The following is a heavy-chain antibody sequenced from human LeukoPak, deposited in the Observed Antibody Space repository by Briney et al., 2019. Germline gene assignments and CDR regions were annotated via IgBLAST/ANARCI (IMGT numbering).Heavy chain of an antibody. Sequence: ASVKVSCKASGYTCTGYYMHWVRQAPGQGLEWMGWINPNSGDTNYAQKFQGRVTMTRDTSVSTAYMELSRLRSDDTAVYYCARSQTVAGLYNWFDPWGQGTLVTVSS. CDR2: INPNSGDT. J-gene: IGHJ5*02. CDR3: ARSQTVAGLYNWFDP. CDR1: GYTCTGYY. V-gene: IGHV1-2*02. D-gene: IGHD6-19*01.